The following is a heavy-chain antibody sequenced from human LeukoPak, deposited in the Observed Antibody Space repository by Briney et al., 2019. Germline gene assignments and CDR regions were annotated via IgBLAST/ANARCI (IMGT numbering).Heavy chain of an antibody. J-gene: IGHJ4*02. D-gene: IGHD2-2*01. Sequence: GGSLRLSCAASGFTFSSYEMNWVRQAPGKGLEWASYISSSGSTIYYADSVKGRFTISRDNAKNSLYLQMNSLRAGDTAVYYCARDWGVVAPLDYWGQGTLVTVSS. V-gene: IGHV3-48*03. CDR2: ISSSGSTI. CDR3: ARDWGVVAPLDY. CDR1: GFTFSSYE.